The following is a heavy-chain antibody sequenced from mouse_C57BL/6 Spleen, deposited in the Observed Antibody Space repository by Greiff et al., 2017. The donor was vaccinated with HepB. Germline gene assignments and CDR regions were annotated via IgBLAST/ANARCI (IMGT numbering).Heavy chain of an antibody. CDR2: IAPSDSYT. V-gene: IGHV1-69*01. Sequence: QVQLQQPGAELVMPGASVKLSCKASGYTFTNYWMHWVKQRPGQGLEWIGEIAPSDSYTKYNQKFKGMSTLTVDKSSSTVYMQLSSLTSEDSAVYYCARKFYYTMDYWGQGTSVTVSS. J-gene: IGHJ4*01. CDR1: GYTFTNYW. CDR3: ARKFYYTMDY.